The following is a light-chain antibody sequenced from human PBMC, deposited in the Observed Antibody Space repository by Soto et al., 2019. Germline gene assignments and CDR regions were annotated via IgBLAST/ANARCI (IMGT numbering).Light chain of an antibody. CDR2: RNN. Sequence: QSVLTQPPSASGTPGQTVTMSCSGSSSNIGSNYVYWYQQLPGTAPKLLIYRNNQRPSGVPDRFSGSKSGTSASLAISGLRSEDEADYYCAAWDDSRTGVFGGGTKLTVL. V-gene: IGLV1-47*01. J-gene: IGLJ3*02. CDR3: AAWDDSRTGV. CDR1: SSNIGSNY.